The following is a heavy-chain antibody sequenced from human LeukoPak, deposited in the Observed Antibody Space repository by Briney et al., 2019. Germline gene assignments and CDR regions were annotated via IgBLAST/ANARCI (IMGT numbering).Heavy chain of an antibody. V-gene: IGHV3-48*03. D-gene: IGHD1-26*01. CDR3: ARNFRSYPIDY. J-gene: IGHJ4*02. CDR1: GFTFSSYE. CDR2: ISSSGSTI. Sequence: GGSLRLSCAASGFTFSSYEMNWVRQAPGKGLEWVSYISSSGSTIYYADSVKGRFTISRDNAKNSLYLQMNSLRAEDTAVYYCARNFRSYPIDYWGQGTLVTVSS.